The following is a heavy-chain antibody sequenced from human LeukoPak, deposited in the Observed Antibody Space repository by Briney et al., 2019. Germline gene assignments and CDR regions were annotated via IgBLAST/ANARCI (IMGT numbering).Heavy chain of an antibody. V-gene: IGHV3-9*01. CDR2: ISWNSGSI. J-gene: IGHJ4*02. CDR3: AKDASNYGDLGY. Sequence: GGSLRLSCAASGFTFDDYAMHWVRQAPGKGLEWVSGISWNSGSIGYADSVKGRFTISRDNAKNSLYLQMNSLRAEDTALYYCAKDASNYGDLGYWGQGTLVTVSS. CDR1: GFTFDDYA. D-gene: IGHD4-17*01.